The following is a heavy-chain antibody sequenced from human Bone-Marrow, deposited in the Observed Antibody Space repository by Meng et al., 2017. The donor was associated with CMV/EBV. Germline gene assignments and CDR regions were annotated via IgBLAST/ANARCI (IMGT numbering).Heavy chain of an antibody. V-gene: IGHV1-2*02. Sequence: ASVKVSCKTSGYTFTDFHIRIHWVRQAPGQGLEWMGFVSPNNGFTFLAQKFQRRVTMTRDTSINTAYMELNSLRSDDTAVYDGAACQYSGHDFDLWGQGTLVTVSS. CDR2: VSPNNGFT. CDR1: GYTFTDFH. D-gene: IGHD5-12*01. J-gene: IGHJ4*02. CDR3: AACQYSGHDFDL.